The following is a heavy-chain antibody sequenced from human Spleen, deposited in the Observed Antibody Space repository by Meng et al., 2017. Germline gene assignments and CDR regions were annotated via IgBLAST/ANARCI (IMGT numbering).Heavy chain of an antibody. CDR1: GGSFSDYY. V-gene: IGHV4-34*01. Sequence: VQLQQGGAGLLKPSETLSRTCVVSGGSFSDYYWSWIRQPPGKVLEWIGEINHSGSTNYNPSLESRATISVDTSQNNLSLKLSSVTAADSAVYYCARGPTTMAHDFDYWGQGTLVTVSS. CDR2: INHSGST. CDR3: ARGPTTMAHDFDY. J-gene: IGHJ4*02. D-gene: IGHD4-11*01.